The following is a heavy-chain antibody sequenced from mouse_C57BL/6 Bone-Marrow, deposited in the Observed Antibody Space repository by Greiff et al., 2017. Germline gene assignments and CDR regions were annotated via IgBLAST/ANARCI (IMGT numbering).Heavy chain of an antibody. V-gene: IGHV1-55*01. J-gene: IGHJ1*03. CDR3: ARAYYSNDWYFDV. CDR2: IYPGSGST. CDR1: GYTFTSYW. D-gene: IGHD2-5*01. Sequence: QVQLQQPGAELVKPGASVKMSCKASGYTFTSYWITWVKQRPGQGLEWIGDIYPGSGSTNYNEKFKSKATLTVDTSSSTAYMQLSSLTSADSAVYYCARAYYSNDWYFDVWGTGTTVTVSS.